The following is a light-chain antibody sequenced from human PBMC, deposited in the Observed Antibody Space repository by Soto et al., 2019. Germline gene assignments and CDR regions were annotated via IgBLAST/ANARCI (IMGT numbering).Light chain of an antibody. CDR3: QQYYSTRT. Sequence: IVMTQSPDSLALSLAERATINCKSSQSVLYRYNNKNYLAWYQQKPGQPPKLLIYWASTRESGVPDRFSGSGSGTDFTLTISSLQAEDVAVYYCQQYYSTRTFGQGTKVDIK. J-gene: IGKJ1*01. V-gene: IGKV4-1*01. CDR2: WAS. CDR1: QSVLYRYNNKNY.